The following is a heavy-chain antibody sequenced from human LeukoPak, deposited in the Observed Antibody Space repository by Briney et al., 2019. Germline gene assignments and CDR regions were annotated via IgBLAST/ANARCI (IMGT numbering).Heavy chain of an antibody. V-gene: IGHV3-53*01. D-gene: IGHD3-9*01. J-gene: IGHJ4*02. CDR3: ARGGLAYDILTGYQPFDY. CDR2: IYSGGST. Sequence: GGCLRLSWAAAAFTVSSNYIRWVRQAPGKGRGWVSSIYSGGSTYYADSVKGRLTISRDNSKNTLYLQMNSLRAEDTAVYYCARGGLAYDILTGYQPFDYWGQGTLVTVSS. CDR1: AFTVSSNY.